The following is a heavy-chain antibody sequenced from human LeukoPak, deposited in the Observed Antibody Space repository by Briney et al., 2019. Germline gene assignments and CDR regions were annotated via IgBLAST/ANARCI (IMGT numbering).Heavy chain of an antibody. CDR3: AKERVSSGMMEGVLHM. V-gene: IGHV3-23*01. CDR2: ISGSGGGT. CDR1: GFTFSNYV. J-gene: IGHJ3*02. D-gene: IGHD2-8*01. Sequence: PGGPLRLSCAASGFTFSNYVMSWVRQAPGKGLEWVSGISGSGGGTYYADSVKGRFTVSRDNSKNTVNLHLNTVRAEDTAVYYCAKERVSSGMMEGVLHMWGQGTTVSVSS.